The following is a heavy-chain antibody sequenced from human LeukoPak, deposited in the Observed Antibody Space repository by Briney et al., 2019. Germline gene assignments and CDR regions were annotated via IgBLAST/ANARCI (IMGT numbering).Heavy chain of an antibody. V-gene: IGHV1-18*01. CDR1: GYTFTSYG. J-gene: IGHJ1*01. CDR3: ASNDDSSGYYSFQH. CDR2: ISAYNGNT. Sequence: ASVKVSCKASGYTFTSYGISWVRQAPGQGLEWMGWISAYNGNTNYAQKLQGRVTMTTDTSTSTAYIELRSLRSDDTAVYYCASNDDSSGYYSFQHWGQGTLVTVSS. D-gene: IGHD3-22*01.